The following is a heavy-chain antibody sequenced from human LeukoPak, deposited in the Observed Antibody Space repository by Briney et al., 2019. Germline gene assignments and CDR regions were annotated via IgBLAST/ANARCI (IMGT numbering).Heavy chain of an antibody. J-gene: IGHJ5*02. CDR3: ARGGDVGESHLSWFDP. V-gene: IGHV4-34*01. D-gene: IGHD3-10*01. CDR2: INHSGST. CDR1: GGSFSGYY. Sequence: SETLSLTCAVYGGSFSGYYWSWIRQPPGKGLEWIGEINHSGSTNYNPSLKSRVTISVDTSKNQFSLKLSSVTAADTAVYYCARGGDVGESHLSWFDPWGQGTLVTVSS.